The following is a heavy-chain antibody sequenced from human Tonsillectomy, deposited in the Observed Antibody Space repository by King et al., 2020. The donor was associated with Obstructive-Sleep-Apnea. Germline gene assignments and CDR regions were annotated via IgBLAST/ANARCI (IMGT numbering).Heavy chain of an antibody. CDR2: ISDDGNNR. V-gene: IGHV3-30-3*01. CDR3: TRDLVAAGPIEY. D-gene: IGHD6-6*01. J-gene: IGHJ4*02. Sequence: VQLVESGGGVVQPGRSLRLSCAASGFTFSTYALHWVRQAPGQGLEGVAAISDDGNNRHYADSVKGRFTISRDNSMNTLYLQMNSLRIEDTAIFYCTRDLVAAGPIEYWGQGTLVTVSS. CDR1: GFTFSTYA.